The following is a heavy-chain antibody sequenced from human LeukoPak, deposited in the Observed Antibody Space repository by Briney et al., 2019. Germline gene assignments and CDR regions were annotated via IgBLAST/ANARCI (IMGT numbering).Heavy chain of an antibody. Sequence: GASVKVSCKASGYTVTGSHMHSVRQAPGQGLEWMGWINPNSGGTNYAQRFQGRVTMTRDTSISTAYMELSRLRSDDTAACHCERPHTYGAAIWGQGALVTVSS. CDR2: INPNSGGT. CDR1: GYTVTGSH. CDR3: ERPHTYGAAI. J-gene: IGHJ4*02. D-gene: IGHD4/OR15-4a*01. V-gene: IGHV1-2*02.